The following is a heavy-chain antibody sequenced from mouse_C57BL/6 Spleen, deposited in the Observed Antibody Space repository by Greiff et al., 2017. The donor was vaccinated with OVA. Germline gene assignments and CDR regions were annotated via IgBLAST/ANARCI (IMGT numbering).Heavy chain of an antibody. V-gene: IGHV1-55*01. Sequence: VQLQQPGAELVKPGASVKMSCKASGYTFTSYWITWVKQRPGQGLEWIGDIYPGSGSTNFNEKFKSKATLTVDRSSSTAYMHLSSLTSEGSAVCYFAIGYFDVWGTGPTVAVSA. CDR3: AIGYFDV. CDR1: GYTFTSYW. CDR2: IYPGSGST. J-gene: IGHJ1*03.